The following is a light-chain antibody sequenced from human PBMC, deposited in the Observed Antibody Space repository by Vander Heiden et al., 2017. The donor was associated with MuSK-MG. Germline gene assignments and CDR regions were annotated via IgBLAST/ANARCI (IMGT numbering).Light chain of an antibody. CDR3: RQALQAPQT. J-gene: IGKJ1*01. CDR2: LGS. V-gene: IGKV2-28*01. CDR1: QSLLHSNGYNY. Sequence: EIVMTQYPLSMPVTPGGRAPISCRSSQSLLHSNGYNYLDWYLQKPGQAPQLLIYLGSNRASGVPDRFSGSGSGTDFTLKISSVEAEDVGVYYCRQALQAPQTFGQGTKVEIK.